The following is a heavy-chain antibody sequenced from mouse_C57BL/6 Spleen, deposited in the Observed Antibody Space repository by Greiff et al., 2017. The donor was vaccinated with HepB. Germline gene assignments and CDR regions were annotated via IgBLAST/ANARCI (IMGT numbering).Heavy chain of an antibody. CDR3: AGDVYYYAMDY. V-gene: IGHV1-72*01. J-gene: IGHJ4*01. CDR1: GYTFTSYW. Sequence: QVQLQQPGAELVKPGASVKLSCKASGYTFTSYWMHWVKQRPGRGLGWIGRIDPNSGGTKYNEKLKSKATLTVDKPASTAYMQLSSLTSEDSAVYYGAGDVYYYAMDYWGQGTSVTVSS. CDR2: IDPNSGGT.